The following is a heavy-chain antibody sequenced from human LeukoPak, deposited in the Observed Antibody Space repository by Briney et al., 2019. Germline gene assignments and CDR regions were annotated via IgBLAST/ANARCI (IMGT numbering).Heavy chain of an antibody. CDR3: AKTKGYYRMYYFDY. D-gene: IGHD3-22*01. CDR1: GFTFSSYA. V-gene: IGHV3-23*01. Sequence: PGGSLRLSCAASGFTFSSYAMSWVRQAPGKGLEWVSAISGSGGSTYYADSVKGRFTISRDSAKNTLYLQMNSLRAEDTAVYYCAKTKGYYRMYYFDYWGQGTLVTVSS. J-gene: IGHJ4*02. CDR2: ISGSGGST.